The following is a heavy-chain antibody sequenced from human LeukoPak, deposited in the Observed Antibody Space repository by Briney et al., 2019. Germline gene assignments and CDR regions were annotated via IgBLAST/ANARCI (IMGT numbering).Heavy chain of an antibody. Sequence: GGSLRLSCAASGFTVSSNYMSWVRQAPGKGLEWVSVIYSGGSTYYADSVKGRFTISRDNSKNTLYLQMNSLRAEDTAAYYCARGDYYDSSGYYADAFDIWGQGTMVTVSS. J-gene: IGHJ3*02. CDR2: IYSGGST. CDR3: ARGDYYDSSGYYADAFDI. V-gene: IGHV3-53*01. D-gene: IGHD3-22*01. CDR1: GFTVSSNY.